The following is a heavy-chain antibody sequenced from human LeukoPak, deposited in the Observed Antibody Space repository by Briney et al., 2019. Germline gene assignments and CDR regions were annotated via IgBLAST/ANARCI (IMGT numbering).Heavy chain of an antibody. CDR3: ARSIVGYGGNPPYFDY. V-gene: IGHV1-69*01. J-gene: IGHJ4*02. CDR1: GGTFSSYA. CDR2: IIPIFGTA. Sequence: GASVKVSCKASGGTFSSYAISWVRQAPGQGLEWMGGIIPIFGTANYAQKFQGRVTITADESTSTAYMELSSLRSEDTAVYYCARSIVGYGGNPPYFDYWGQGTLVTVSS. D-gene: IGHD4-23*01.